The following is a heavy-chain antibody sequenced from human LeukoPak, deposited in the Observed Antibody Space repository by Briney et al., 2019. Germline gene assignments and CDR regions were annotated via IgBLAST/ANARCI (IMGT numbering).Heavy chain of an antibody. CDR1: GYTFTSYY. V-gene: IGHV1-46*01. D-gene: IGHD3-3*01. Sequence: GASVKVSCKASGYTFTSYYMHWVRQAPGQGLEWMGIINPSGGSTSYAQKFQGRVTMTRDMSTSTVYMELSRLRSDDTAVYYCARVVDPPIWSGYYAYMDVWGKGTTVTVSS. CDR3: ARVVDPPIWSGYYAYMDV. CDR2: INPSGGST. J-gene: IGHJ6*03.